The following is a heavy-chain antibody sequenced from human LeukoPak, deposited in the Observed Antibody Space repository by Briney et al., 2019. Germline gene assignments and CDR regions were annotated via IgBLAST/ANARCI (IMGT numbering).Heavy chain of an antibody. CDR2: ISTTSSYI. CDR3: ARDQRSRGLGSGWYGYYYYYYMDV. Sequence: GGSLRLSCAASGFTFSDYGMSWVRQAPGKGLEWVSSISTTSSYIYYADSVKGRFTISRDNAKNSLYLQMNSLRAEDTAVYYCARDQRSRGLGSGWYGYYYYYYMDVWGKGTTVTISS. D-gene: IGHD6-19*01. CDR1: GFTFSDYG. J-gene: IGHJ6*03. V-gene: IGHV3-21*01.